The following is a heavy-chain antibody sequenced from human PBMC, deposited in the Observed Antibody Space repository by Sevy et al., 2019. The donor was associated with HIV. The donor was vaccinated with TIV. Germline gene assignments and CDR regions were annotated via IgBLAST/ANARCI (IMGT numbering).Heavy chain of an antibody. Sequence: SETLSLTCTVSGGSISSSSYYWGWIRQPPGKGLEWIGSIYYSGSTYYNPSLKSRVTISVDTSKNQFPLKLSSVTAADTAVYYCAREQQLVGGIFDYWGQGTLVTVSS. J-gene: IGHJ4*02. CDR2: IYYSGST. CDR1: GGSISSSSYY. D-gene: IGHD6-13*01. CDR3: AREQQLVGGIFDY. V-gene: IGHV4-39*01.